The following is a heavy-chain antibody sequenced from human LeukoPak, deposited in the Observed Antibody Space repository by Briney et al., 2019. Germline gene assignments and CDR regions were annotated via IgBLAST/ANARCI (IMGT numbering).Heavy chain of an antibody. CDR1: GYTFTGYY. CDR2: INPNSGGT. Sequence: ASVKVSCKASGYTFTGYYMHWVRQAPGQGLEWMGWINPNSGGTNYAQKFQGRVTMTRDTSISTAYMELSRLRSDDTAVYHCARGLVYYDILTGYYTYYFDYWGQGTLVTVSS. V-gene: IGHV1-2*02. CDR3: ARGLVYYDILTGYYTYYFDY. D-gene: IGHD3-9*01. J-gene: IGHJ4*02.